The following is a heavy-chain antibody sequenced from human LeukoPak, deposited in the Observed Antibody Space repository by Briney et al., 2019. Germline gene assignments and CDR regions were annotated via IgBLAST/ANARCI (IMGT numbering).Heavy chain of an antibody. V-gene: IGHV3-30*04. J-gene: IGHJ6*03. CDR3: ARDPYSGTYGDTYYYYMDV. D-gene: IGHD1-26*01. CDR1: RFTFSSYA. CDR2: ISYDGSNT. Sequence: PGGSLRLSCAASRFTFSSYAMLWVRQLPGKGLEWVAIISYDGSNTYYADSVKGRFTISRGNSKNTLYLQMNSLRGEDTAVYYCARDPYSGTYGDTYYYYMDVWGKGTTVTISS.